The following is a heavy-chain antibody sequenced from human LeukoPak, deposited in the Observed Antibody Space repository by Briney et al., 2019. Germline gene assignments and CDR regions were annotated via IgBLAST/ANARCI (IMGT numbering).Heavy chain of an antibody. CDR3: ARFWNYDRRNYYYYMDV. CDR1: GYIFTNYY. J-gene: IGHJ6*03. D-gene: IGHD1-7*01. CDR2: INPTGGST. V-gene: IGHV1-46*01. Sequence: GASVKVSCKASGYIFTNYYMHWVRQAPGEGLEWMGIINPTGGSTSYAQKFQGRVTMTRDTSTSTAYMELRSLRSDDTAVYYCARFWNYDRRNYYYYMDVWGKGTTVTVSS.